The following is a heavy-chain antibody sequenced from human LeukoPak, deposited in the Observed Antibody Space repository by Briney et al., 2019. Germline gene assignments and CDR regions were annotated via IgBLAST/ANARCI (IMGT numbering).Heavy chain of an antibody. CDR1: GYTFTNYD. CDR3: ARDRSSSDY. V-gene: IGHV1-18*01. D-gene: IGHD6-6*01. Sequence: GASVKVSCKASGYTFTNYDISWVRQAPGQGLEWLGWISAYNGNTNYAQKLQDRVSMTTDTSTSTAYMELRSLRSDDTAVYYCARDRSSSDYWGQGTLVTVSS. J-gene: IGHJ4*02. CDR2: ISAYNGNT.